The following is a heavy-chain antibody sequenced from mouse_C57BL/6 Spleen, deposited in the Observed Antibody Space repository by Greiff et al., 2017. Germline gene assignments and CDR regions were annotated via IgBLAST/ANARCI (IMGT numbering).Heavy chain of an antibody. CDR3: ARYLLLRSFDY. CDR2: IDPSDNYT. V-gene: IGHV1-69*01. Sequence: QVQLQQPGAELVMPGASVKLSCKASGYTLTSLWMHWVKQRPGQGLEWIGKIDPSDNYTNYNQKFKGKSTLTVDKTSSTAYMQLSSLASEDSAVYYCARYLLLRSFDYWGQGTTLTVSS. J-gene: IGHJ2*01. CDR1: GYTLTSLW. D-gene: IGHD1-1*01.